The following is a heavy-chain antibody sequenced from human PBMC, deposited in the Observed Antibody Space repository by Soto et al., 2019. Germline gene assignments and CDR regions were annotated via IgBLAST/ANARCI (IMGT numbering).Heavy chain of an antibody. Sequence: QVQLVESGGGVVQPGRSLRLSCAASGFTFSSYGMHWVRQAPGKGLEWVAVIWYDGSNKYYADSVKGRFTISRDNSKNTLYLQMNSLRAEDTAVYYCARDPSYDILTGYYSVLADYYYYYGMDVWGQGTTVTVSS. D-gene: IGHD3-9*01. CDR2: IWYDGSNK. V-gene: IGHV3-33*01. J-gene: IGHJ6*02. CDR1: GFTFSSYG. CDR3: ARDPSYDILTGYYSVLADYYYYYGMDV.